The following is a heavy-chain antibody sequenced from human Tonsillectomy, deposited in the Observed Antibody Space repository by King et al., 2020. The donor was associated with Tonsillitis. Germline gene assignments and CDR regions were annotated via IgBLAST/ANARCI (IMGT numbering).Heavy chain of an antibody. V-gene: IGHV3-30*18. CDR3: AKCRDDYYYYGMDV. J-gene: IGHJ6*02. CDR1: GFTFSSYG. D-gene: IGHD5-24*01. Sequence: VQLVESGGGVVQPGRSLRLSCAASGFTFSSYGMHWVRQAPGKGLEWGAVISYDGSNKYYADSVKGRFTISRDNSKNTLYLQMNSLRAEDTAVYYCAKCRDDYYYYGMDVWGQGTTVTVSS. CDR2: ISYDGSNK.